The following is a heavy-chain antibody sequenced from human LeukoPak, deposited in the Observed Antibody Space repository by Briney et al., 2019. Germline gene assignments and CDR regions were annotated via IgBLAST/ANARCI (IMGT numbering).Heavy chain of an antibody. CDR3: ARSEGSYYDSSGYPYRYFDY. J-gene: IGHJ4*02. CDR1: GGSIFSGGYY. V-gene: IGHV4-61*08. CDR2: IYYSGST. D-gene: IGHD3-22*01. Sequence: SETLSLTCTVSGGSIFSGGYYWSWNRQPPGKGLEWIGYIYYSGSTNYNPSLKSRVTISVDTSKNQFSLKLSSVTAADTAVYYCARSEGSYYDSSGYPYRYFDYWGQGTLVTVSS.